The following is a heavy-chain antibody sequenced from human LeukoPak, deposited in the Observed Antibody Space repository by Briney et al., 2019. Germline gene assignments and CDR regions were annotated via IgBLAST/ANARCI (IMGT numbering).Heavy chain of an antibody. J-gene: IGHJ4*02. CDR3: ARYLPTGTTYYFDY. V-gene: IGHV4-59*08. CDR1: GGSISSYY. Sequence: PSENLSLTCTVSGGSISSYYWSWIRQPPGKGLEWIGYIHYSGGITYYNPSLKSRVTISVDTSKNQFSLSLSSVTAADTAVYYCARYLPTGTTYYFDYWGQGTLVTVSS. CDR2: IHYSGGIT. D-gene: IGHD1/OR15-1a*01.